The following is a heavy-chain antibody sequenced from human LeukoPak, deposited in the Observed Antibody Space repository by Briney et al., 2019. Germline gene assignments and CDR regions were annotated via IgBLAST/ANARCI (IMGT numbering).Heavy chain of an antibody. V-gene: IGHV4-4*07. J-gene: IGHJ3*02. CDR2: IYTSGST. CDR1: GGSLSSYY. Sequence: PPETLSLTCTVSGGSLSSYYWSWIRQPAGRGLEWIGRIYTSGSTNYNPSLKSRVTMSVDTSKNQLSLKLSSVTAADTAVYYCGRDSGSSLAFDIWGQGTMVTVSS. D-gene: IGHD1-26*01. CDR3: GRDSGSSLAFDI.